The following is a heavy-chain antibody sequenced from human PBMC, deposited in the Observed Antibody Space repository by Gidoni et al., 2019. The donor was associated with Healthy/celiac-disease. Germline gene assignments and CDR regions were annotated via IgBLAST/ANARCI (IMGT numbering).Heavy chain of an antibody. CDR2: IYYSGGT. J-gene: IGHJ5*02. CDR1: GGSISSYY. CDR3: ARDAYGFVDP. D-gene: IGHD3-10*01. V-gene: IGHV4-59*01. Sequence: QVQLQESGPGLVKPSETLSLTCTVSGGSISSYYWSWIRQPPGKGLEWIGYIYYSGGTNYNPSLKSRVTISGDTSKNQFSLKLSSVTAADTAVYYCARDAYGFVDPWGQGTLVTVSS.